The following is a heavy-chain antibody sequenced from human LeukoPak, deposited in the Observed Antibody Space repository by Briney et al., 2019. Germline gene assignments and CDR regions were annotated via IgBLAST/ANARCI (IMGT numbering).Heavy chain of an antibody. J-gene: IGHJ6*02. V-gene: IGHV4-59*01. CDR1: GDSISSYY. Sequence: PSETLSLTCTVSGDSISSYYWSWIRQPPGKGLEWIGYIYYSGSTNYNPSLKSRVTISVDTSKNQFSLKLSSATAADTAVYYCARDDFWSGYPRYGMDVWGQGTTVTVSS. CDR2: IYYSGST. D-gene: IGHD3-3*01. CDR3: ARDDFWSGYPRYGMDV.